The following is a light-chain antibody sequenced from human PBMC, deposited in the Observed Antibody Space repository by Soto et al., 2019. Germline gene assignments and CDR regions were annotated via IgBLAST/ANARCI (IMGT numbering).Light chain of an antibody. Sequence: QSALTQPASVSGSPGQSITISCTGTSSDVGAYKYVSWYQQHPGQAPKLMIYEVRNRPSGVSNRFSGSKSGNTASLTIPGLQAEDEADYYCNSHTSSSTVYVFGTGTKVTVL. V-gene: IGLV2-14*01. CDR1: SSDVGAYKY. J-gene: IGLJ1*01. CDR3: NSHTSSSTVYV. CDR2: EVR.